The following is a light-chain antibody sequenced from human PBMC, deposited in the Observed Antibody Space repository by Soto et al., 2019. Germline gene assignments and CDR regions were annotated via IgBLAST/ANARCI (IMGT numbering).Light chain of an antibody. CDR1: SSDVGGYNY. J-gene: IGLJ3*02. V-gene: IGLV2-14*01. CDR3: SSYTSSSTRV. CDR2: DVS. Sequence: QSALTQPASVSGSPGQSITISCTGTSSDVGGYNYVSWYQQHPGKAPKLMIDDVSKRASGVSNRFSGSSSGKTAPPTIYGLQAEDEADYYGSSYTSSSTRVFGGGTKLTVL.